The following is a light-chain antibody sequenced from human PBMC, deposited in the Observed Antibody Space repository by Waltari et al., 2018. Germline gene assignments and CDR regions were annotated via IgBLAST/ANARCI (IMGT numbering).Light chain of an antibody. V-gene: IGLV3-10*01. CDR3: YSTRSGRNQWV. CDR1: ALARTS. Sequence: YELAQPPAAAASPGLTAGGTCSGHALARTSGSRYQQKSGQAPVLVIYEDNKRTPGFPARFAGSRARTMANLKISEAQIEDGGDNYWYSTRSGRNQWVLGPGTKITIL. CDR2: EDN. J-gene: IGLJ1*01.